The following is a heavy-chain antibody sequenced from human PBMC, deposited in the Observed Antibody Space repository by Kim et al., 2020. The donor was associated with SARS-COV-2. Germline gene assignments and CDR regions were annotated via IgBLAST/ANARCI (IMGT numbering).Heavy chain of an antibody. D-gene: IGHD6-19*01. Sequence: EDSAEGRFTISSDNSKNTLYLQMNSLRAEDTAVYYCAKDPPAGTGNWFDPWGQGTLVTVSS. CDR3: AKDPPAGTGNWFDP. J-gene: IGHJ5*02. V-gene: IGHV3-23*01.